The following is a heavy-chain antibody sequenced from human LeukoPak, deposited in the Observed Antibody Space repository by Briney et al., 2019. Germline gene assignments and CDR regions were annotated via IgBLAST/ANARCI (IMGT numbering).Heavy chain of an antibody. J-gene: IGHJ4*02. D-gene: IGHD4-11*01. CDR1: GYTFTGYY. CDR3: ARDSPLQGGDY. V-gene: IGHV1-2*06. CDR2: INPNSGGT. Sequence: ASVKVSCKASGYTFTGYYMHWVRQAPGQGLEWMGRINPNSGGTNYAQKFQGRVTMTRDTSISTAYMELSRLGSDDTAVYYCARDSPLQGGDYWGQGTLVTVSS.